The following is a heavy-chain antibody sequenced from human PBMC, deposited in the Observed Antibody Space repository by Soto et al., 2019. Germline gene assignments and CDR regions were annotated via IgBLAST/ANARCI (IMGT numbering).Heavy chain of an antibody. CDR3: ARGSGYSSSWYLFRFDP. D-gene: IGHD6-13*01. V-gene: IGHV4-31*03. CDR1: GGSISSGGYY. Sequence: QVQLQESGPGLVKPSQTLSLTCTVSGGSISSGGYYWSWIRQHPGKGLEWIGYIYYSGSTYYNPSLKCRVTISVVTSKNQFSLKLSSVTDADTAVYYCARGSGYSSSWYLFRFDPWGQGTLVTVSS. J-gene: IGHJ5*02. CDR2: IYYSGST.